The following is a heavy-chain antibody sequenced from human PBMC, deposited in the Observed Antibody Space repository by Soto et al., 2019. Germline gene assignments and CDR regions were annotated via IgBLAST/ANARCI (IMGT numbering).Heavy chain of an antibody. CDR1: GFTFSSYG. V-gene: IGHV3-33*01. J-gene: IGHJ6*02. Sequence: GGSLRLSCAASGFTFSSYGMHWVRQAPGKGLEWVAVIWYDGSNKYYADSVKGRFTISRDNSKNTLYLQMNSLRAEDTAVYYCARVGPQPRVPMVRGGGMDVWGQGTTVTVSS. CDR2: IWYDGSNK. CDR3: ARVGPQPRVPMVRGGGMDV. D-gene: IGHD3-10*01.